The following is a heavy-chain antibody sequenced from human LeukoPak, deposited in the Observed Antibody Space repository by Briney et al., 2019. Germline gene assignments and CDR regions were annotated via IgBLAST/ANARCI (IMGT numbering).Heavy chain of an antibody. J-gene: IGHJ4*02. CDR2: IYHSGST. D-gene: IGHD5-18*01. CDR1: GYSISSDYY. CDR3: ARNRGYCYGYIAY. Sequence: SETLSLTCTVSGYSISSDYYWGWFRQPPGKGLEWIGRIYHSGSTYYNPSLKSRVTISVDKSKTQFFLKLSFVTAADTAVYYCARNRGYCYGYIAYWGQGTLVTVSS. V-gene: IGHV4-38-2*02.